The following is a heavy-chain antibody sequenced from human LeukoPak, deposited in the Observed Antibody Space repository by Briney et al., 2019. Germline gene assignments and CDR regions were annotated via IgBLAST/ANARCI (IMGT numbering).Heavy chain of an antibody. CDR3: ARGGSGSHYSPFDY. Sequence: GASVKVSCKASGYXFTNYYIHWVREAPGQGLEWLGIINPSSGSTGYAQKFQDRVTMTRDTSTSTLYLELSSLWSEDTAAYYCARGGSGSHYSPFDYWGQGTLVTVSS. J-gene: IGHJ4*02. CDR2: INPSSGST. V-gene: IGHV1-46*01. D-gene: IGHD3-10*01. CDR1: GYXFTNYY.